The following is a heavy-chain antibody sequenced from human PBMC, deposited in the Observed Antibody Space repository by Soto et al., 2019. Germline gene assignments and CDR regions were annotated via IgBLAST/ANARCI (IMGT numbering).Heavy chain of an antibody. V-gene: IGHV1-69*01. D-gene: IGHD3-22*01. J-gene: IGHJ4*02. Sequence: QVQLVQSGAEVRKPGSSVKVSCKASGGTFSRHAISWVRQAPGQGLEWMGGVIPICGTANHAQKFQGRVTIIVDEPTSTAYMELSSLRSEDTAIYYCARGWGYDSSDYYYAYWGQGTLVIVSS. CDR3: ARGWGYDSSDYYYAY. CDR1: GGTFSRHA. CDR2: VIPICGTA.